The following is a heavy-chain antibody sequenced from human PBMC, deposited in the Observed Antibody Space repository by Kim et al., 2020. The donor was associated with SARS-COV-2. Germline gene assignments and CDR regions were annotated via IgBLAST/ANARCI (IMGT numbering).Heavy chain of an antibody. D-gene: IGHD2-15*01. CDR2: IKQDGSEK. J-gene: IGHJ5*02. V-gene: IGHV3-7*03. Sequence: GGPLRLSCAASGFTFSSYWMSWVRQAPGKGLEWVANIKQDGSEKYYVDSVKGRFTISRDNAKNSLYLQMNSLRAEDTAVYYCAREAPPYSFVPWGQGTLVTVSS. CDR1: GFTFSSYW. CDR3: AREAPPYSFVP.